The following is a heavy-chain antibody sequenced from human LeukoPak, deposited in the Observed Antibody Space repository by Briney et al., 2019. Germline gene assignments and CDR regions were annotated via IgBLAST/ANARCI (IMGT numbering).Heavy chain of an antibody. CDR2: IWYDGTNK. J-gene: IGHJ5*02. V-gene: IGHV3-33*01. Sequence: GRSLRLSCEASGFTFTKYGMHWVRQAPGKGLEWVALIWYDGTNKYYADSVKGRFTISRDNSKNTLYLQMNSLRAEDTAVYFCARDRYSSGWYDTNWFDPWGQGTLVTVSS. CDR1: GFTFTKYG. CDR3: ARDRYSSGWYDTNWFDP. D-gene: IGHD6-19*01.